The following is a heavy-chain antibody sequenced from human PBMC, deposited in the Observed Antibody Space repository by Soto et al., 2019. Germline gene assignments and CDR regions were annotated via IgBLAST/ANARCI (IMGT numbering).Heavy chain of an antibody. CDR2: ISKDGSKQ. Sequence: GESLKISCAASGFMFSGFGRHWVRQAPGKRLQWVAGISKDGSKQYYADSVKGRFTISRDNSKKTLYLQMNSLRAEDTAVYYCANPSGYYFGLGSHDEASDMWGQGTGVTVSS. D-gene: IGHD3-10*01. CDR1: GFMFSGFG. J-gene: IGHJ3*02. CDR3: ANPSGYYFGLGSHDEASDM. V-gene: IGHV3-30*18.